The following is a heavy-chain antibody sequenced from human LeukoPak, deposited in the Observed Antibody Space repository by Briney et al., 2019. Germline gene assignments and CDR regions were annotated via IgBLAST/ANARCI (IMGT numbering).Heavy chain of an antibody. CDR2: VYYRGNT. D-gene: IGHD3-3*01. Sequence: PSQTLSLTCTVSGGSLSSNSYYWGWIRQPPGRGLEWIGSVYYRGNTYYNPSLKSRVTISVDTSKNHFSLKLSSVTAADTAVYYCTRDRYDLWSGYLAGAPKFYFDYSGQGTLVTVSS. J-gene: IGHJ4*02. V-gene: IGHV4-39*07. CDR3: TRDRYDLWSGYLAGAPKFYFDY. CDR1: GGSLSSNSYY.